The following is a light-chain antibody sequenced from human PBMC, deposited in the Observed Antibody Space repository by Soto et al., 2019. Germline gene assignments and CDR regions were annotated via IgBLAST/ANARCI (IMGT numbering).Light chain of an antibody. Sequence: DIQMTQSPSSLSASVGDRVTISCRASQSISNYLNWYQQKPGTAPKLLIYAASSLQSGVPSRFSGSGSGTDFTLTISSLQIEDFATYFCQQSDSTPLTFGQGTKVEIK. CDR2: AAS. J-gene: IGKJ1*01. CDR1: QSISNY. CDR3: QQSDSTPLT. V-gene: IGKV1-39*01.